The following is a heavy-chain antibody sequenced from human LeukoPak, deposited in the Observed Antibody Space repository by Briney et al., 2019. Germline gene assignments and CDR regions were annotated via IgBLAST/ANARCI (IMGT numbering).Heavy chain of an antibody. Sequence: GGSLRLSCAASVLTFSYFWMLWVRQPPGKGLVWVALVKGDGRTRIYAESVKGRFTIYRDNAKNTLYLQMNSLRADDSGVYYCATGHSYGYDYWGQGVLVTVSS. V-gene: IGHV3-74*01. CDR1: VLTFSYFW. J-gene: IGHJ4*02. D-gene: IGHD5-18*01. CDR2: VKGDGRTR. CDR3: ATGHSYGYDY.